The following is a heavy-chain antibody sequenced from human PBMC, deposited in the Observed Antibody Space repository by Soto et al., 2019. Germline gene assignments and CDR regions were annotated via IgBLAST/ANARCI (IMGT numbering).Heavy chain of an antibody. CDR1: GFTFSSFS. J-gene: IGHJ5*02. Sequence: EEQLVESGGGLVQPGGSLRLSCAASGFTFSSFSMNWVRQAPGKGLQWVSYISPSSATINYADSVKGRFTITRDNAKNSLYLQMASLRDEDTAVYYCARNLSPWLDPWGQGTLVTVSS. V-gene: IGHV3-48*02. CDR3: ARNLSPWLDP. CDR2: ISPSSATI.